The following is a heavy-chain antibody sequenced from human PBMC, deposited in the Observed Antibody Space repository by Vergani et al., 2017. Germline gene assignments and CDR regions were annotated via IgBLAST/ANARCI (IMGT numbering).Heavy chain of an antibody. V-gene: IGHV3-33*01. CDR3: ARGKRGYSDGQYYYYMDV. J-gene: IGHJ6*03. D-gene: IGHD5-18*01. Sequence: QVQLVESGGGVVQPGRSLRLSCAATGFTFSSYGMHWVRQAPGKGLEWVAVIWYDGSNKYYADSVKGRFTISRDNSTNTLYLQMNSLRAEETAVYYCARGKRGYSDGQYYYYMDVWGKGTTVTVSS. CDR2: IWYDGSNK. CDR1: GFTFSSYG.